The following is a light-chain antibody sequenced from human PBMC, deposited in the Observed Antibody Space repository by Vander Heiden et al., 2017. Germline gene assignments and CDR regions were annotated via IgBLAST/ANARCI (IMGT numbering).Light chain of an antibody. Sequence: DIQMTQSPSSVPASVGDRVTITCRASQGISTWLTWYQQKPGKAPKLLIYAASNVQSGVPSRFSGSGSGTDFTFTISSLQPEEFATDYWQQANRFPHTFGGGTKVEIK. V-gene: IGKV1-12*01. CDR1: QGISTW. J-gene: IGKJ4*01. CDR2: AAS. CDR3: QQANRFPHT.